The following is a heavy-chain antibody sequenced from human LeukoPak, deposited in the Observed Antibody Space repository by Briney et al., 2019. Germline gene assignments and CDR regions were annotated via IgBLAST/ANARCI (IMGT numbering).Heavy chain of an antibody. V-gene: IGHV3-23*01. CDR3: AKGSSSSRPYYFDY. Sequence: GGSLRLSCAASGFTFNNYVMNWVRQAPGKGLEWVSAITDSSTSTYYAASVKGRFTISRHNSKDTLYLQMNSLRAEDTAVYYCAKGSSSSRPYYFDYWGQGTLVTVSS. CDR1: GFTFNNYV. CDR2: ITDSSTST. D-gene: IGHD6-13*01. J-gene: IGHJ4*02.